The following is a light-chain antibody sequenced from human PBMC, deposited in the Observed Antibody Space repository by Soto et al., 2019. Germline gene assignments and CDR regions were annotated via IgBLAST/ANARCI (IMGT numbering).Light chain of an antibody. CDR2: EVT. J-gene: IGLJ3*02. CDR3: TLYVGNDIWV. V-gene: IGLV2-8*01. Sequence: QSALTQPPSASGSPGQSVTISCTGTSSDVGAYKYVSWYQQYPGKAPRLMIYEVTKRPSGVPDRFSGSKSGNTASLTVSGIQAEDEFDYYCTLYVGNDIWVFGGGTQLTVL. CDR1: SSDVGAYKY.